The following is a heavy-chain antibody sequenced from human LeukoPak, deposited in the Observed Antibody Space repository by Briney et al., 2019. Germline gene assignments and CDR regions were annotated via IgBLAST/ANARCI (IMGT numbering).Heavy chain of an antibody. CDR2: INPSGGST. Sequence: ASVKVSCKASGYTFTSYYMHWVRQAPGQGLEWMGIINPSGGSTSYAQKFQGRVTMTRDTSTSTAYMELRSLRSDDTAVYYCARGTDEDIVVVPAAGFDPWGQGTLVTVSS. D-gene: IGHD2-2*01. CDR3: ARGTDEDIVVVPAAGFDP. J-gene: IGHJ5*02. CDR1: GYTFTSYY. V-gene: IGHV1-46*01.